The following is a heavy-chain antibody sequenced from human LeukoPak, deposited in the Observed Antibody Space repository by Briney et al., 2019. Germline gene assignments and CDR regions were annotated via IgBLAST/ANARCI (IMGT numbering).Heavy chain of an antibody. Sequence: PGGSLRLSCAASGFTFSSYSMNWVRQAPGKGLEWVSSISSSSSYIYYADSVKGRFTISRDNAKNSLYLQMNSLRAEDTAVYYCARDLIAVAGTGDYWGQGTLATVSS. J-gene: IGHJ4*02. D-gene: IGHD6-19*01. V-gene: IGHV3-21*01. CDR1: GFTFSSYS. CDR3: ARDLIAVAGTGDY. CDR2: ISSSSSYI.